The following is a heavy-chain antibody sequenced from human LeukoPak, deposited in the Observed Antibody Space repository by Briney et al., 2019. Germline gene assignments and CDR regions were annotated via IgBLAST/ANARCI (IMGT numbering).Heavy chain of an antibody. D-gene: IGHD4/OR15-4a*01. CDR1: CGSISSYY. V-gene: IGHV4-59*12. Sequence: AETLSLTCAAACGSISSYYWSWRRQPPRKLLVWGAYIYYDGSTNYNPSLKSRVTISVDTSNNQFSLKRSSLTAADPAVYYCARGANFWSPDYWGQGTLVTVSS. CDR3: ARGANFWSPDY. CDR2: IYYDGST. J-gene: IGHJ4*02.